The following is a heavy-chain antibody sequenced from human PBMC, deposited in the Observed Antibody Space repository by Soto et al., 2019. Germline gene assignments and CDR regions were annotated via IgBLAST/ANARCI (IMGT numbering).Heavy chain of an antibody. V-gene: IGHV1-69*13. D-gene: IGHD2-8*01. CDR3: ARVGEGYCTNGVCYSEYYYYGMDV. J-gene: IGHJ6*02. CDR2: IIPIFGTA. Sequence: SVKVSCKASGGTFSSYAISWVRQAPGQGLEWMGGIIPIFGTANYAQKLQGRVTITADESTSAAYMELSSLRSEDTAVYYCARVGEGYCTNGVCYSEYYYYGMDVWGQGTTVTVSS. CDR1: GGTFSSYA.